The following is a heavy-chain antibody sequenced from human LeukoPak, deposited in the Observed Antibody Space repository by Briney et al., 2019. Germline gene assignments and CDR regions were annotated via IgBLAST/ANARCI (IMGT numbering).Heavy chain of an antibody. V-gene: IGHV3-23*01. CDR2: INANSIST. Sequence: GGSLRLSCAASGFAFSVYAMSWLRQPPGKGLEWVSTINANSISTSYAASVRGRFTISRDNAKNTLYLQMNSLRAEDTAVYYCTRDPSALAGNFDYWGQGTLVTVSS. CDR1: GFAFSVYA. D-gene: IGHD6-19*01. J-gene: IGHJ4*02. CDR3: TRDPSALAGNFDY.